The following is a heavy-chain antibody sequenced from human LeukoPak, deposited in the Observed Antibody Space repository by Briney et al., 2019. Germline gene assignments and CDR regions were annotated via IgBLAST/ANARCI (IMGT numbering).Heavy chain of an antibody. V-gene: IGHV3-9*01. CDR3: AKAYYGDYVPYFDY. CDR1: GFTFDDYA. CDR2: ISWNSGSI. D-gene: IGHD4-17*01. J-gene: IGHJ4*02. Sequence: PGGSLRLSCAASGFTFDDYAMHWVRQAPGKGLEWVSGISWNSGSIGYADSVKSRFTISRDNAKNPLYLQMNSLRAEDTALYYCAKAYYGDYVPYFDYWGQGTLVTVSS.